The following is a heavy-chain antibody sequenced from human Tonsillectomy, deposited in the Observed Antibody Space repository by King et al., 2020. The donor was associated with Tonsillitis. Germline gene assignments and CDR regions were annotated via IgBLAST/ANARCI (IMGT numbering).Heavy chain of an antibody. CDR2: IKSDGSST. J-gene: IGHJ3*02. CDR3: TRVRTVGFDAFDI. Sequence: VQLVESGGGLVQPGGSLRLSCAASGFTFSSYWMHWVRQAPGKGLVWVSRIKSDGSSTISADSVKGRFTISRANAKNTLYLQMNSLRAEDTAVYFCTRVRTVGFDAFDIWGQGTMVTVSS. D-gene: IGHD1/OR15-1a*01. V-gene: IGHV3-74*02. CDR1: GFTFSSYW.